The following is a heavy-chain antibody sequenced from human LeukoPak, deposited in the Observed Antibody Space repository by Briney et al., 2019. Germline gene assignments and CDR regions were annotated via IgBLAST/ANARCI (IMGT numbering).Heavy chain of an antibody. V-gene: IGHV3-23*01. CDR1: GFTFSCYA. J-gene: IGHJ4*02. CDR2: ISGSDGST. Sequence: PGGSLRLSCAATGFTFSCYAMSWVRQAPGKGLEWASGISGSDGSTYYADSVKGRFTISRDKSKNTLYLQMNSLGAEDTAVYYCAKEYYYGSGTYYDYWGQGTLVTVSS. D-gene: IGHD3-10*01. CDR3: AKEYYYGSGTYYDY.